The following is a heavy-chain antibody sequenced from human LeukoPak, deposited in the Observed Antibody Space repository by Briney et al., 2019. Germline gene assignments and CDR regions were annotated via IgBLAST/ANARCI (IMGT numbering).Heavy chain of an antibody. Sequence: GGSLRLSCAASGFTFGDYAMHWVRQAPGKGLEWVSGISWNSGSIGYADSVKGRFTISRDNAKNSLYLQINSLRAEDTALYYCAKGLEYDSSGYYSYWGQGTLVTVSS. CDR1: GFTFGDYA. CDR2: ISWNSGSI. D-gene: IGHD3-22*01. CDR3: AKGLEYDSSGYYSY. J-gene: IGHJ4*02. V-gene: IGHV3-9*01.